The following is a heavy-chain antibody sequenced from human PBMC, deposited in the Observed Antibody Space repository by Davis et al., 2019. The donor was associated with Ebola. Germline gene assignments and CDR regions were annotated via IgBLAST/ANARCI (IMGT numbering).Heavy chain of an antibody. J-gene: IGHJ5*02. CDR2: IYYSGST. D-gene: IGHD3-9*01. V-gene: IGHV4-59*01. CDR3: ARLTGYYDMNGWFDP. CDR1: GGSISSYY. Sequence: PGGSLRLSCTVSGGSISSYYWSWIRQPPGKGLEWIGYIYYSGSTYYNPSLKSRVTISVDTSKNQFSLKLSSVTAADTAVYYCARLTGYYDMNGWFDPWGQGTLVTVSS.